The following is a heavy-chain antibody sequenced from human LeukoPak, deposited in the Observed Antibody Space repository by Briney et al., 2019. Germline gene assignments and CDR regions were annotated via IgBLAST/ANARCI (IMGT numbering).Heavy chain of an antibody. CDR3: ARHRSGSSNYPLVDY. CDR2: IGSSSSYT. Sequence: KPGGSLRLSCAASGFTFNDYYMSWIRQAPGKGLEWVLYIGSSSSYTNYADSVKGRFTISRDNAKNSLYLQMNSLRAEDTAVYYCARHRSGSSNYPLVDYWGQGTLVTVSS. CDR1: GFTFNDYY. V-gene: IGHV3-11*03. D-gene: IGHD2-2*01. J-gene: IGHJ4*02.